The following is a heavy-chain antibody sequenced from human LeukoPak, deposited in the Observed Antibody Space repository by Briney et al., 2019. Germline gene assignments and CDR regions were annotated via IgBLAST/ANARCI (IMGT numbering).Heavy chain of an antibody. D-gene: IGHD4-11*01. V-gene: IGHV4-39*07. Sequence: KPSETLSLTCTVSGGSISSSSYYWGWIRQPPGKGLEWIGSIYYSGSTYYNPSLKRRVTISVDTSKNQFSLKLSSVTAADTAIYYCARGNMSDYRRYYYYMDVWGKGTTVTVSS. CDR2: IYYSGST. CDR1: GGSISSSSYY. J-gene: IGHJ6*03. CDR3: ARGNMSDYRRYYYYMDV.